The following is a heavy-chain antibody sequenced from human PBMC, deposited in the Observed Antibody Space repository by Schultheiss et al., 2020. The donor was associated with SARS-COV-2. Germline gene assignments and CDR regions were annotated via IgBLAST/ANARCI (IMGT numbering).Heavy chain of an antibody. V-gene: IGHV3-21*04. J-gene: IGHJ4*02. Sequence: GGSLRLSCAASGFTFSSYAMSWFRQAPGKGLEWVSSISSSSSYIYYADSVKGRFTISRDNAKNSLYLQMNSLRAEDTGMYYCTSVLHWGQGSLVTVSS. CDR3: TSVLH. CDR2: ISSSSSYI. CDR1: GFTFSSYA.